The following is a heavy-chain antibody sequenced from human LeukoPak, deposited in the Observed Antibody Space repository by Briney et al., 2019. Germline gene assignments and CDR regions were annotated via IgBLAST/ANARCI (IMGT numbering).Heavy chain of an antibody. CDR3: VSRPGHFDY. CDR2: ISGSGGST. Sequence: PGGSLRLSCAASGSTFSSYAMSWVRQAPGKGLEWVSAISGSGGSTFYAGSVKGRFTISRDNSKNTLYLQMNSLRAGDTALYYCVSRPGHFDYWGQGTLVTVSS. CDR1: GSTFSSYA. V-gene: IGHV3-23*01. J-gene: IGHJ4*02.